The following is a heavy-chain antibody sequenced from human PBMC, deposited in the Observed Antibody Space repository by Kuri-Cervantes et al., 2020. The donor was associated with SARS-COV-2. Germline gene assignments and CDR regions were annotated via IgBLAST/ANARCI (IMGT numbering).Heavy chain of an antibody. D-gene: IGHD4-17*01. J-gene: IGHJ4*02. CDR2: ISSSGSTI. CDR1: GFTFSDYY. Sequence: GESLKISCAASGFTFSDYYMSWIRQAPGKGLEWVSYISSSGSTIYYADSVKGRFTISRDNAKNSLYLQMNSLRAEDTAVYYCARAATVTDFDYWGQGTLVTVSS. CDR3: ARAATVTDFDY. V-gene: IGHV3-11*01.